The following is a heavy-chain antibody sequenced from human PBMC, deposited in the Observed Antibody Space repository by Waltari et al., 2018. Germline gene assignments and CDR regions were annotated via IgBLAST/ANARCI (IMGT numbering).Heavy chain of an antibody. Sequence: QLQLQESGPGLVKPSATLSPTCSVPGGSTSSSRFLWGWIRQPPGKGLEWIGSLYYTGNTYYNPSLKSRVTISADTSKNQFSLKLSSVTAADTAVYYCARHMPYYDSIYYFDYWGQGTLVTVSS. CDR1: GGSTSSSRFL. CDR2: LYYTGNT. V-gene: IGHV4-39*01. J-gene: IGHJ4*02. D-gene: IGHD3-3*01. CDR3: ARHMPYYDSIYYFDY.